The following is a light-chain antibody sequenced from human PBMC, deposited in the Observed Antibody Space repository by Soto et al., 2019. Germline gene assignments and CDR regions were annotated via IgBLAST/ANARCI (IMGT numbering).Light chain of an antibody. Sequence: QSVLTQPPSVFAAPGQKVTISCSGSSSNTGNNYVSWYQQLPGTAPKLLIYDNNERPSGIPDRFSGSKSGTSATLGITGLQTGDEADYYCGTWDSSLSAGVFGGGTKLTVL. J-gene: IGLJ3*02. CDR1: SSNTGNNY. V-gene: IGLV1-51*01. CDR2: DNN. CDR3: GTWDSSLSAGV.